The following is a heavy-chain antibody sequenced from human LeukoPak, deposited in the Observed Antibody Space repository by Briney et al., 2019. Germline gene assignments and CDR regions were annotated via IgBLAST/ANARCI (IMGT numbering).Heavy chain of an antibody. V-gene: IGHV3-21*01. CDR3: ARGATDVTRWFDP. CDR1: GFTLSSYS. CDR2: ISSSSSYI. J-gene: IGHJ5*02. D-gene: IGHD1-1*01. Sequence: GGSLRLSCAASGFTLSSYSMNWVRQAPGKGLEWVSSISSSSSYIYYADSVKGRFTISRDNAKNSLYLQMNGLRAEDTAVYYCARGATDVTRWFDPWGQGTRVTVSS.